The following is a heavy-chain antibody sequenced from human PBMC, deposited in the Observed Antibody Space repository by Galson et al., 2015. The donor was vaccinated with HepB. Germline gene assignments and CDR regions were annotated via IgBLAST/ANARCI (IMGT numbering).Heavy chain of an antibody. Sequence: SLRLSCAVSGFTFSSYAMHWVRQAPGKGLEWLTLISYDGSNKYYADSVKGRFSISRDNSKNTLYLQMNSLRADDTAVYYCERPRWNHDILAGYSGIYFDFWGQGTLVTVSS. J-gene: IGHJ4*02. CDR2: ISYDGSNK. CDR3: ERPRWNHDILAGYSGIYFDF. CDR1: GFTFSSYA. V-gene: IGHV3-30-3*01. D-gene: IGHD3-9*01.